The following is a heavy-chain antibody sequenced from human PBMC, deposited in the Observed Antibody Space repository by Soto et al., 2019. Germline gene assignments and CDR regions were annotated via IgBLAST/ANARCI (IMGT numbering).Heavy chain of an antibody. D-gene: IGHD6-19*01. CDR2: ISVSGGST. Sequence: EVQLLESGGGLVRPGGSLRLSCAASGFTFSSYTMSWVRQAPGKWLEWVSSISVSGGSTYYADSVKGRFTISRDNSKNTFYLQMNSLRTEDTAVYYCAKGGRSSGWSFDYWGQGTLVTVSS. V-gene: IGHV3-23*01. CDR1: GFTFSSYT. CDR3: AKGGRSSGWSFDY. J-gene: IGHJ4*02.